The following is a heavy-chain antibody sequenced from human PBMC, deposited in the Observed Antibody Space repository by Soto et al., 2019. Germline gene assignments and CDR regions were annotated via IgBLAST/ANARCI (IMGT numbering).Heavy chain of an antibody. CDR2: IVVGSGNT. J-gene: IGHJ5*02. CDR1: GFTFSSSG. V-gene: IGHV1-58*02. CDR3: XAXXXXXXPXNWFEP. Sequence: QIQLVQFGPEVKKPGTPVKVSCKASGFTFSSSGIHWVRQARGQRLEWIGWIVVGSGNTNYAQKFQERDTITRDVSTNTAYMELTSLRSEDTAVYYCXAXXXXXXPXNWFEPWGQGTLVTVSS.